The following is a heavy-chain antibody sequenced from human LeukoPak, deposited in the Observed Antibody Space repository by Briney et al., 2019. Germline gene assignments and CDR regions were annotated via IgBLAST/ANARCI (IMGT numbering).Heavy chain of an antibody. J-gene: IGHJ4*02. CDR2: INPNSGGT. Sequence: ASVKVSCKASGYTFTGYYMHWVRQAPGQGLEWMGRINPNSGGTNYAQKFQGRVTMTSDTSISTAYMDLSRLRYDDTAVYYCASAYSGMVRGVITSTEFWGQGALVTVSS. D-gene: IGHD3-10*01. CDR1: GYTFTGYY. CDR3: ASAYSGMVRGVITSTEF. V-gene: IGHV1-2*06.